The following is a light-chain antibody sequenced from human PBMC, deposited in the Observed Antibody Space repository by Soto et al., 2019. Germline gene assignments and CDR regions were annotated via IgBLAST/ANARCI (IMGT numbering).Light chain of an antibody. J-gene: IGKJ1*01. CDR2: DAS. CDR3: QQYNSYSRT. V-gene: IGKV1-5*01. CDR1: HYISTW. Sequence: DIQMTQSPSTLSASVGDRVTITCQASHYISTWLAWYQQKPGKAPKLLIYDASSLQGGVPSRFSGSGSGTEFTLTISSLQPDDFATYYYQQYNSYSRTFGQGTKVDIK.